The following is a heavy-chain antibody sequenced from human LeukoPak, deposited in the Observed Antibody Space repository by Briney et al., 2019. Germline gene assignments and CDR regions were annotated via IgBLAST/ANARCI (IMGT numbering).Heavy chain of an antibody. CDR2: INPSGGST. CDR3: ARVGIRLAAAGTFGY. CDR1: GYTFAGSY. D-gene: IGHD6-13*01. J-gene: IGHJ4*02. V-gene: IGHV1-46*01. Sequence: ASVKVSCKASGYTFAGSYMHWVRQAPGQGLEWMGIINPSGGSTSYAQKFQGRVTMTRDTSTSTVYMELSSLRSEDTAVYYCARVGIRLAAAGTFGYWGQGTLVTVSS.